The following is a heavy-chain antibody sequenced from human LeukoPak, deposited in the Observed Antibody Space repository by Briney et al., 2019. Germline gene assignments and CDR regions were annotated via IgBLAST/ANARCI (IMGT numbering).Heavy chain of an antibody. Sequence: PGGSLRLSCVVSGFTLSSYVMSWVRQAPGQGLEGCSGISVSGSNTYYTASVKGRFTTSRDNSNNTRYLQINSLISEHPTVYSSAKDRRTLSGSDIWGQGTMVTVSS. CDR1: GFTLSSYV. V-gene: IGHV3-23*01. CDR3: AKDRRTLSGSDI. D-gene: IGHD3-10*01. CDR2: ISVSGSNT. J-gene: IGHJ3*02.